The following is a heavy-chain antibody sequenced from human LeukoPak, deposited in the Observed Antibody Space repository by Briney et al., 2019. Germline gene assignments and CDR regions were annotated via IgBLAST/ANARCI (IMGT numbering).Heavy chain of an antibody. D-gene: IGHD2/OR15-2a*01. CDR1: GFTFSSNW. V-gene: IGHV3-7*01. J-gene: IGHJ4*02. Sequence: GGSLRLSCAVSGFTFSSNWMSWVRQAPGKGLEWVANIKQDGSEKYYVDSMKGRFTISRDNAKNSLYLQMDSLTAEDTAVYYCTRKGSQWDFLVDYWGQGTRVAVSP. CDR2: IKQDGSEK. CDR3: TRKGSQWDFLVDY.